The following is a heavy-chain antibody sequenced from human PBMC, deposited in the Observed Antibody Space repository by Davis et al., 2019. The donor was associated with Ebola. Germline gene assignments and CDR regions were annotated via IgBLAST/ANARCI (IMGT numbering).Heavy chain of an antibody. CDR2: IHPADSDI. D-gene: IGHD4-17*01. CDR3: VRTPLDFSDLSPKWHFDL. CDR1: GYSFTSYW. J-gene: IGHJ2*01. Sequence: GESLKISCKVSGYSFTSYWIAWVRQLPGKGLEWMGIIHPADSDIRYSPSFRGQVTTQADKSITTAYLRWSSLEASGTAMYYCVRTPLDFSDLSPKWHFDLWGRGTLVTVSS. V-gene: IGHV5-51*01.